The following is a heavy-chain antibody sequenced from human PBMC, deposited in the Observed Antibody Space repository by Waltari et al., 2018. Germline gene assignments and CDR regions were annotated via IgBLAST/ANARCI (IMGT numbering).Heavy chain of an antibody. CDR1: GGSISSSNW. J-gene: IGHJ5*02. Sequence: QVQLQESGPGLVKPSGTLSLTCAVSGGSISSSNWWSWVRQPPGKGLAWIGEIYHSGSTNYNPSRKSRVTISVDKSKNQFALKLSSVTAADTAVYYCARGDYSNYGNWFDPWGQGTLVTVSS. CDR2: IYHSGST. CDR3: ARGDYSNYGNWFDP. D-gene: IGHD4-4*01. V-gene: IGHV4-4*02.